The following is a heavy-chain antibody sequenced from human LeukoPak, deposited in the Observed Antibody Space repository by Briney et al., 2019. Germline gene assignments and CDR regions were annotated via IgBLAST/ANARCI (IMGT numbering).Heavy chain of an antibody. V-gene: IGHV3-74*01. CDR2: INSDGSST. CDR3: AREDRITIFGVVNVGGQVDV. J-gene: IGHJ6*04. Sequence: GGSLRLSCAASGFTFSSYWMHWVRQAPGKGLVWVSRINSDGSSTSYADSVKGRFTISRDNAKNTLYLQMNSLRAEDTAVYYCAREDRITIFGVVNVGGQVDVWGKGTTVTVSS. CDR1: GFTFSSYW. D-gene: IGHD3-3*01.